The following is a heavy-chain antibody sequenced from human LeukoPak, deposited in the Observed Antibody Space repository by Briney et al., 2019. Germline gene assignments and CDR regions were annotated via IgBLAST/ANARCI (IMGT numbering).Heavy chain of an antibody. J-gene: IGHJ6*03. CDR1: GFTFSSYW. CDR2: INSDGGTT. V-gene: IGHV3-74*01. Sequence: GGSLRLSCAASGFTFSSYWMHWVRQAPGKGLVWVSGINSDGGTTTYADSVKGRFTISRDNAKNTLYLQMNNLRAEDTAVYYCAKVWSSSTVYYMDVWGKGTTVTVSS. D-gene: IGHD6-6*01. CDR3: AKVWSSSTVYYMDV.